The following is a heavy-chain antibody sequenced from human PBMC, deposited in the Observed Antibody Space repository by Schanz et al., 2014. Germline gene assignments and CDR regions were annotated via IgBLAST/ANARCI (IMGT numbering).Heavy chain of an antibody. CDR2: ISPYTGNT. CDR3: ARAFGGYDPAGALDY. CDR1: GGTFSSYT. V-gene: IGHV1-18*01. J-gene: IGHJ4*02. D-gene: IGHD5-12*01. Sequence: QLQLVQSGAEVKKPGSSVKVSCKLSGGTFSSYTISWMRQAPGQGLEWVGWISPYTGNTHYFDKMEGRVTMTTDTSTSTAYMELSRLKSDDTAVYYCARAFGGYDPAGALDYWGQGTLVTVSS.